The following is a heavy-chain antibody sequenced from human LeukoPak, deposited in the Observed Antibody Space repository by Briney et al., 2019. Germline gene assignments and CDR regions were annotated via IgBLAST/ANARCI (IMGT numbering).Heavy chain of an antibody. CDR2: ISSSSSYI. V-gene: IGHV3-21*01. D-gene: IGHD6-19*01. CDR1: GFTFSSYS. CDR3: AREDDEQWLVPGGDAFDI. Sequence: PGGSLRLSCAASGFTFSSYSMNWVRQAPGKGLEWVSSISSSSSYIYYADSVKGRFTISRDNAKNSLYLQMNSLRAEDTAVYYCAREDDEQWLVPGGDAFDIWGQGTMVTVSS. J-gene: IGHJ3*02.